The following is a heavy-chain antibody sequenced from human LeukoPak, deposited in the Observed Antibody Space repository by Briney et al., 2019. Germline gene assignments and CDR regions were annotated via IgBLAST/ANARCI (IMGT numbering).Heavy chain of an antibody. CDR3: ARKRVGATDFDY. CDR1: GGSISSYY. V-gene: IGHV4-59*01. J-gene: IGHJ4*02. D-gene: IGHD1-26*01. CDR2: IYYSGST. Sequence: SETLSLTCTVSGGSISSYYWSWIRQPPGKGLEWIGNIYYSGSTNYNPSLKSRVTISVDTSKNQFSLKLSSVTAADTAVYYCARKRVGATDFDYWGQGTLVTVSS.